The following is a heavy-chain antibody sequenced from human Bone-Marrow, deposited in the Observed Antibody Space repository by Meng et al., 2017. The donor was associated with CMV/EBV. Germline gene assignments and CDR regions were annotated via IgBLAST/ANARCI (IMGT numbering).Heavy chain of an antibody. J-gene: IGHJ4*02. Sequence: ASVKVSCKASGYTFTSYAMHWVRQAPGQRLEWMGWSNAGNGNTKYSQEFQGRVTITRDTSASTAYMELSSLRSEDTAVYYCARDLHERWLQLEAGLYYWAQGTLVTFSS. CDR1: GYTFTSYA. CDR3: ARDLHERWLQLEAGLYY. D-gene: IGHD5-24*01. CDR2: SNAGNGNT. V-gene: IGHV1-3*02.